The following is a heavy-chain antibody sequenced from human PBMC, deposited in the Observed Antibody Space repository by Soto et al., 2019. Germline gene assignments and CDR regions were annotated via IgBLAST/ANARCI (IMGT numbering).Heavy chain of an antibody. CDR1: GLIFSDYH. J-gene: IGHJ6*02. D-gene: IGHD3-10*01. Sequence: GGSLRLSCAASGLIFSDYHMDWVRQAPGKGLEWVGRIKSKTDGGTTDYAAPVKGRFTISRDDSKNTLYLQMNSLKTEDTAVYYCTTDPPYEVRGWYYYGMDVWGQGTTVTVSS. V-gene: IGHV3-15*07. CDR2: IKSKTDGGTT. CDR3: TTDPPYEVRGWYYYGMDV.